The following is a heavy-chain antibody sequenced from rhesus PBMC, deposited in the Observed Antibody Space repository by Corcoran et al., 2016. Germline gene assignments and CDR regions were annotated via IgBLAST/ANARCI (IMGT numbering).Heavy chain of an antibody. V-gene: IGHV3S5*01. Sequence: EVQLVETGGGLVQPGGSLNLSCAASGFTFSSYGMSWVRQAHGKVLEWVSAINRGGGSTDYADSVKGRLTISIDNSKNTIYLQMNSLRAEDTAVYYCAAKGAAGTFDYWGQGVLVTVSS. CDR1: GFTFSSYG. CDR3: AAKGAAGTFDY. CDR2: INRGGGST. D-gene: IGHD6-25*01. J-gene: IGHJ4*01.